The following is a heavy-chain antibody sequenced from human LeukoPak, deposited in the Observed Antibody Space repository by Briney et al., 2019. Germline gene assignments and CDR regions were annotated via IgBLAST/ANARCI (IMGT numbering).Heavy chain of an antibody. CDR2: IWYDGSNK. J-gene: IGHJ3*02. CDR3: ARDKRQWLVSGAFDI. V-gene: IGHV3-33*01. D-gene: IGHD6-19*01. Sequence: PGRSLRLSCAASGFTFSSYGMHWVRQAPGKGLEWVAVIWYDGSNKYYADSVKGRFTISRDNSKNTLYLQMNSLRAEDTAVYYCARDKRQWLVSGAFDIWGQGTMVTVSS. CDR1: GFTFSSYG.